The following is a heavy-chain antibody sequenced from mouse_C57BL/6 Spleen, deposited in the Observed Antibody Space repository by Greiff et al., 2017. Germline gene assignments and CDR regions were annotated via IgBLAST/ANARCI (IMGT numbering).Heavy chain of an antibody. V-gene: IGHV5-12*01. Sequence: EVKLMESGGGLVQPGGSLQLSCAASGFTFSDYYMYWVRQTQEKRLEWVAYISTGGGSTYYPYTVKGRFTFSRDNAKNTLYMQMSRLKAEDTARYYCARQDYGSSSVDYWGQGTTLTVSS. CDR2: ISTGGGST. CDR1: GFTFSDYY. CDR3: ARQDYGSSSVDY. D-gene: IGHD1-1*01. J-gene: IGHJ2*01.